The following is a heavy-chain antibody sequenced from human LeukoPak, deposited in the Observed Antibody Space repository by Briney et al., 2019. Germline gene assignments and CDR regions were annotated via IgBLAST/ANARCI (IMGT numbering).Heavy chain of an antibody. CDR1: GFTFSSYA. J-gene: IGHJ4*02. D-gene: IGHD1-26*01. CDR3: ARGRPAELQFDY. CDR2: ISYDGSNK. Sequence: GGSLRLSCAASGFTFSSYAMHGVRQAPGKGLEWVAVISYDGSNKYYADSVKGRFTISRDNSKNTLYLQMNSLRAEDTAVYYCARGRPAELQFDYWGQGTLVTVSS. V-gene: IGHV3-30-3*01.